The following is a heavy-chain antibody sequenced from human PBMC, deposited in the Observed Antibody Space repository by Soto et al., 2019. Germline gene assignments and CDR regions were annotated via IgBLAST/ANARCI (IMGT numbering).Heavy chain of an antibody. Sequence: TSETLSLTCTVSGGSISGSSYYWDWIRQPPGKGLEWIGSIYYSGNRYYSPSLKSRVTMSVDTSKNQFSLKLSSVTATDTAVYYCARHLGDYGYEDYYGMDVWGLGTTVA. V-gene: IGHV4-39*01. CDR3: ARHLGDYGYEDYYGMDV. D-gene: IGHD4-17*01. J-gene: IGHJ6*02. CDR1: GGSISGSSYY. CDR2: IYYSGNR.